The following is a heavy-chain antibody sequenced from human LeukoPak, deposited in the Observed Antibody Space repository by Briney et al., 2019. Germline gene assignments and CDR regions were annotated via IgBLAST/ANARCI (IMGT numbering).Heavy chain of an antibody. Sequence: SETLSLTCTVSSGSISSSSYYWGWIRQPPGKGLEWIGNIYYSGRTNYNPSLKSRVTISVDTSKNQFSLKLSSVTAADTAVYYCARVPSFNGDSWSDYWYFDLWGRGTLVTVSS. CDR2: IYYSGRT. V-gene: IGHV4-39*07. D-gene: IGHD6-13*01. CDR1: SGSISSSSYY. CDR3: ARVPSFNGDSWSDYWYFDL. J-gene: IGHJ2*01.